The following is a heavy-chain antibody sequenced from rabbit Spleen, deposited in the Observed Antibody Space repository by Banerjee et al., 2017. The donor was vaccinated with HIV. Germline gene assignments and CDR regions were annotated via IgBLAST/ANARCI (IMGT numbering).Heavy chain of an antibody. Sequence: QEQLVESGGGLVKPEGSLKLSCTASGFSFSNKAVMCWVRQAPGKGLEWIACINAVTGKAVYASWAKGRFTFSKTSSTTVTLQMTSLTAADRATYFCARDLLGVIGWNFYLWGQGTLVTVS. D-gene: IGHD1-1*01. CDR3: ARDLLGVIGWNFYL. CDR2: INAVTGKA. J-gene: IGHJ4*01. CDR1: GFSFSNKAV. V-gene: IGHV1S45*01.